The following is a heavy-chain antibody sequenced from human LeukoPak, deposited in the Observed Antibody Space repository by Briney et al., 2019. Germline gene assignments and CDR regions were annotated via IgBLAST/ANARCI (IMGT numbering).Heavy chain of an antibody. CDR1: GFTFSSYA. V-gene: IGHV3-23*01. D-gene: IGHD6-13*01. CDR2: ISGSGGST. Sequence: GGSLRLSCAASGFTFSSYAMSWVRQAPGKGLEWVSAISGSGGSTYYADSVKGRFTISRDNSKNTLYLQMNSLRAEDTAVYYCAKGGSSSSLRPPWFDPWGQGTLVTVSS. J-gene: IGHJ5*02. CDR3: AKGGSSSSLRPPWFDP.